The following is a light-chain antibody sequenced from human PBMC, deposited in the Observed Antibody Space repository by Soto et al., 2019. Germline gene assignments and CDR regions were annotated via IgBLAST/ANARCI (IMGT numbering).Light chain of an antibody. J-gene: IGLJ1*01. CDR3: SSYTSSSTPFV. Sequence: QSALNQPASVSGSPGPSITISCTGTISDVGGCNYVSWYQQHPGKAPQLMIYEVSNRPSGVSNRFSGSKSGNTASLTISGLQAEDEADYYCSSYTSSSTPFVLGTGTKLTVI. V-gene: IGLV2-14*01. CDR1: ISDVGGCNY. CDR2: EVS.